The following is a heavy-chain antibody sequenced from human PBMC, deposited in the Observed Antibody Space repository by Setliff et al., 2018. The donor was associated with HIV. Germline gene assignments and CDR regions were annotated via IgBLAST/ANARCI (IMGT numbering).Heavy chain of an antibody. V-gene: IGHV4-38-2*02. D-gene: IGHD4-17*01. Sequence: SETLSLTCGVSGYSISSGYYWGWIRQPPGKGLEWIGSIYHNGITYYNPSLKSRVNISVDTSNNQISLRLSSVTAADTAMYYCVRDDYGYNGKGFDYWGPGTLVTVS. CDR2: IYHNGIT. J-gene: IGHJ4*02. CDR1: GYSISSGYY. CDR3: VRDDYGYNGKGFDY.